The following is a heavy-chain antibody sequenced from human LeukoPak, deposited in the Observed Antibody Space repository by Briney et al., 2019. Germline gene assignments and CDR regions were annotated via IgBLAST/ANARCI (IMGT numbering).Heavy chain of an antibody. CDR1: GGSISSYY. D-gene: IGHD4-23*01. CDR3: ARVGVTTVVTRFDY. Sequence: SETLSLTCTVSGGSISSYYWSWIRQPAGKGLEWIGRIYTSGSTNYNPSLKSRVTMSVDTSKNQFSLKLSSVTAADTAVYYCARVGVTTVVTRFDYWGQGTLVTVSS. V-gene: IGHV4-4*07. CDR2: IYTSGST. J-gene: IGHJ4*02.